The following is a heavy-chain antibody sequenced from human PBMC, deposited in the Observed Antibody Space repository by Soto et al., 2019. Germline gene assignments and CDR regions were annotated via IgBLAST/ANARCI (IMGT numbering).Heavy chain of an antibody. Sequence: PSETLSLTCAVSGVSISSGNWWTWVRQTPQRGLEYIGEIFHDGTANYYPSFERRVAISVDTSKNQFSLKLTSVTAADTAIYFCARLVYQTRLNYLYFDFWGQGALGTV. CDR3: ARLVYQTRLNYLYFDF. J-gene: IGHJ4*02. CDR2: IFHDGTA. D-gene: IGHD2-8*01. V-gene: IGHV4-4*02. CDR1: GVSISSGNW.